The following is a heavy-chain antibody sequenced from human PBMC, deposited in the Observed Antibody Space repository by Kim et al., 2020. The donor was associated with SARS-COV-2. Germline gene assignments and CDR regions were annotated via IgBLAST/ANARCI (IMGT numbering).Heavy chain of an antibody. V-gene: IGHV5-10-1*01. CDR3: ASRLRYCSSTSCYYYYYGMDV. Sequence: GESLKISCKGSGYSFTSYWISWVRQMPGKGLEWMGRIDPSDSYTNYSPSFQGHVTISADKSISTAYLQWSSLKASDTAMYYCASRLRYCSSTSCYYYYYGMDVWGQGTTVTVSS. CDR1: GYSFTSYW. D-gene: IGHD2-2*01. J-gene: IGHJ6*02. CDR2: IDPSDSYT.